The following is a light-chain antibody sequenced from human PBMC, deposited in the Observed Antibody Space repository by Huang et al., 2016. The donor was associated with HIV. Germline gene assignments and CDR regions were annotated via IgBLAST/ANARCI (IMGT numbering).Light chain of an antibody. V-gene: IGKV1-33*01. CDR1: QDIGKY. Sequence: DIQMTQSPSSLSASVGDRVTITCQASQDIGKYLNWYQQKPGQVPKLLLFDASNLETGVPSRFSGSGSGTDFTFTITTLQPEDIATYYCQHYDSLPPWTFGQGTRVQI. CDR2: DAS. J-gene: IGKJ1*01. CDR3: QHYDSLPPWT.